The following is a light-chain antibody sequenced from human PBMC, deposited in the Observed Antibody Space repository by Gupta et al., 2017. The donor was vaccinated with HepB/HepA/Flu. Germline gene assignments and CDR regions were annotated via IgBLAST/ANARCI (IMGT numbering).Light chain of an antibody. J-gene: IGKJ1*01. CDR1: QSVSSH. CDR3: QQDSDWPRT. Sequence: EIVMTQSPATLSMSPGERATLSCRVSQSVSSHLAWYQQRPGQAPRLLIFGASTRATAIPARFSGSGSGTEFTLTISSLQSEDFAFYYCQQDSDWPRTFGQGTKVEIK. V-gene: IGKV3-15*01. CDR2: GAS.